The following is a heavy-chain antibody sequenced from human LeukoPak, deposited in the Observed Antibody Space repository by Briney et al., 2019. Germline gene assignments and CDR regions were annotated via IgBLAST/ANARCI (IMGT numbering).Heavy chain of an antibody. J-gene: IGHJ4*02. CDR2: ISAYNGNT. CDR3: ARGHRTAAYDSTGSDY. Sequence: GASVKVSCKASGYTFISYGISWVRQAPGQGLEWVGWISAYNGNTNYAQQFQGRVTMTTDTSTSTAYMELRSLRSGDTAVYYCARGHRTAAYDSTGSDYWGQGTLVTVSS. CDR1: GYTFISYG. V-gene: IGHV1-18*01. D-gene: IGHD3-22*01.